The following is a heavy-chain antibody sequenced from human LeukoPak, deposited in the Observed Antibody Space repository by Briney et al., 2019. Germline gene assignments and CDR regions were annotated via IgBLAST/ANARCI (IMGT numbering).Heavy chain of an antibody. J-gene: IGHJ4*02. D-gene: IGHD1-26*01. V-gene: IGHV3-7*01. CDR1: GFTFSSYW. CDR3: ARMILGAVDY. CDR2: IKQDGTEK. Sequence: GGSLRLSCAASGFTFSSYWMGWVRQPPGKGLEWVANIKQDGTEKYYVDSVKGRFTIARDNAKNSLYLQMNSLRAEDTAVFYCARMILGAVDYWGQGTLVTVSS.